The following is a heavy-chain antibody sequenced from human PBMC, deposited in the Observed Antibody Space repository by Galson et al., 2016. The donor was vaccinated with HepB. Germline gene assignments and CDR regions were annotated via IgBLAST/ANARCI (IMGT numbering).Heavy chain of an antibody. Sequence: SLRLSCAASGFTSSDFGMHWVRQAPGKGLEWVSAISGSGGSTYYADSVKGRFTISRDNSKNTLYLQMNSLRAEDTAVYYCAKEGRDILTGYYNGDAFDIWGQGTMVTVSS. CDR2: ISGSGGST. J-gene: IGHJ3*02. V-gene: IGHV3-23*01. CDR3: AKEGRDILTGYYNGDAFDI. CDR1: GFTSSDFG. D-gene: IGHD3-9*01.